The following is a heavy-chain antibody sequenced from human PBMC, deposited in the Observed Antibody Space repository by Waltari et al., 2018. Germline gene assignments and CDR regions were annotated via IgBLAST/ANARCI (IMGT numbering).Heavy chain of an antibody. CDR1: GFTVRPNS. CDR3: AKQSPSYTRGWYPLES. V-gene: IGHV3-53*01. CDR2: IYSGGNT. J-gene: IGHJ4*02. D-gene: IGHD6-19*01. Sequence: EVQLVESGGNLIQPGGSLRLSCAASGFTVRPNSISWVRQAPGKGLEWVSIIYSGGNTYYAGSVKGRFTISRDNYKNMVYLEMNSLRAEDTAVYYCAKQSPSYTRGWYPLESWGPGTLVTVSP.